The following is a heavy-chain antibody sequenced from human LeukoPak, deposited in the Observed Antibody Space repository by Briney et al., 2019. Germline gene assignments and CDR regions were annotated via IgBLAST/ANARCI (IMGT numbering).Heavy chain of an antibody. CDR2: ISSNGGST. CDR1: GFTVSSNY. D-gene: IGHD3-16*01. Sequence: GGSLRLSCAASGFTVSSNYMSWVRQAPGKGLEYVSAISSNGGSTYYANSVKGRFTISRDNSKNTLYLQMGSLRAEDMAVYYCARGVWRDTNWFDPWGQGTLVTVSS. CDR3: ARGVWRDTNWFDP. J-gene: IGHJ5*02. V-gene: IGHV3-64*01.